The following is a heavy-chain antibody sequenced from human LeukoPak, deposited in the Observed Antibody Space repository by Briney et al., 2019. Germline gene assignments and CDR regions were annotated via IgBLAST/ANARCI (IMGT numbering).Heavy chain of an antibody. CDR2: INWNGGST. CDR1: GFTFDDYG. V-gene: IGHV3-20*04. CDR3: ARGKKWLRDY. J-gene: IGHJ4*02. D-gene: IGHD6-19*01. Sequence: GGSLRLTCAASGFTFDDYGMSWVRQAPGKGLEWVSGINWNGGSTGYADSVQGRFTISRDNVKNSLYLQMNSLRAEDTALYYCARGKKWLRDYWGQGTLVTVSS.